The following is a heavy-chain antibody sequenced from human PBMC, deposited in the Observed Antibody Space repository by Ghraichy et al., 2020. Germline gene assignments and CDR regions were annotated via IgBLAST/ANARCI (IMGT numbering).Heavy chain of an antibody. J-gene: IGHJ4*02. Sequence: SETLSLTCTVSGGSISNGGYYWSWIRQHPGKGLEWIGNIYYSGSTYYNPSLKSRLTISVDTSKNQFSLKLTSVTAADTAVYYCARISMITAKFDYWGQGTLVTVSS. CDR2: IYYSGST. CDR1: GGSISNGGYY. CDR3: ARISMITAKFDY. V-gene: IGHV4-31*03. D-gene: IGHD2-15*01.